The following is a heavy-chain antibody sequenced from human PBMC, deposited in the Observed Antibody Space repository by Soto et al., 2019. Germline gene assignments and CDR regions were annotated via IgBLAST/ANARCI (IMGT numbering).Heavy chain of an antibody. Sequence: VGSPKISCKGAGYIFTSYWIGWGRQMPGKGLEWMGIIYPGDSDTRYSPSFQGQVTISADKSISTAYLQWSSLKASDTAMYYCARSPVVAAFDIWGQGTMVTVSS. J-gene: IGHJ3*02. V-gene: IGHV5-51*01. CDR1: GYIFTSYW. CDR3: ARSPVVAAFDI. D-gene: IGHD2-15*01. CDR2: IYPGDSDT.